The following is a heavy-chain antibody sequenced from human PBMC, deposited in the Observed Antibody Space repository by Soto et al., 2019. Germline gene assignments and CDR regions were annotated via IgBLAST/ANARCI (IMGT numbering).Heavy chain of an antibody. Sequence: GESLKISCKGSGYSFTSYWIGWVRQMPGKGLEWMGIIYPGDSDTRYSPSFQGQVTISADKSISTAYLQWSSLKASDTAMYYCARHLGDYGKVSGFDPWGQGTLVTVSS. V-gene: IGHV5-51*01. D-gene: IGHD4-17*01. CDR3: ARHLGDYGKVSGFDP. J-gene: IGHJ5*02. CDR2: IYPGDSDT. CDR1: GYSFTSYW.